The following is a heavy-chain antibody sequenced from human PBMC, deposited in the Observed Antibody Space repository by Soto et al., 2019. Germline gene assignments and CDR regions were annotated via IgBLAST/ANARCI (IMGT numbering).Heavy chain of an antibody. Sequence: QVQLEESPRGLETSSHPLPLPCTFSGASISGGVYYWRWLRQPPEERLGWIGYIYYSGSTYYNPSLKSRVTISVDTSKNQFSLKLSSVTAADTAVYYCARDLGYCTNGVCYVDYWGQGTLVTVSS. CDR2: IYYSGST. J-gene: IGHJ4*02. CDR3: ARDLGYCTNGVCYVDY. D-gene: IGHD2-8*01. V-gene: IGHV4-31*03. CDR1: GASISGGVYY.